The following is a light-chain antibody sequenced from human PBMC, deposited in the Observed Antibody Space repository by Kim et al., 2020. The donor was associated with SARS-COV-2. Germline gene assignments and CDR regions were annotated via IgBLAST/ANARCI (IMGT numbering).Light chain of an antibody. CDR1: NIGIKS. Sequence: AQGKAARRTGGGKNIGIKSGHWYQQKPGQAPVLVIYYDSDRPAGIPERFSGSNSGNTATLTISRVEAGDEADYYCQVWDSSSDHRVFGGGTQLTVL. V-gene: IGLV3-21*04. CDR3: QVWDSSSDHRV. J-gene: IGLJ3*02. CDR2: YDS.